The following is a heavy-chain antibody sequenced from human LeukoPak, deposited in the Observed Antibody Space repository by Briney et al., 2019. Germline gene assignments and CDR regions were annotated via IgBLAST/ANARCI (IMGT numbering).Heavy chain of an antibody. Sequence: SQTLSLTCAISGDSVSSNSDAWNWIRQSPSRGLEWLGRTYYRSKWYYDYAVAVKSRISINPDTSKNQFSLQLNSVTPEDTAVYYCARDRGTAMITYYYYGMDVWGQGTTVTVSS. CDR1: GDSVSSNSDA. J-gene: IGHJ6*02. CDR3: ARDRGTAMITYYYYGMDV. V-gene: IGHV6-1*01. D-gene: IGHD5-18*01. CDR2: TYYRSKWYY.